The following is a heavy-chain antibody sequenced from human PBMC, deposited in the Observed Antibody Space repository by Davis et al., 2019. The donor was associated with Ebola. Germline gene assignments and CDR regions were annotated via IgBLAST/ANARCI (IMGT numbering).Heavy chain of an antibody. D-gene: IGHD2-2*01. CDR2: IYNGGST. CDR1: GFTVSSNY. J-gene: IGHJ6*02. CDR3: ARQLPYYSYGMDV. V-gene: IGHV3-53*01. Sequence: GESLKISCAASGFTVSSNYMSWVRQAPGKGLEWVSVIYNGGSTYYADSVKGRFTIFRDNSKNTLYLQMNSLRAEDTAVYFCARQLPYYSYGMDVWGQGTTVTVSS.